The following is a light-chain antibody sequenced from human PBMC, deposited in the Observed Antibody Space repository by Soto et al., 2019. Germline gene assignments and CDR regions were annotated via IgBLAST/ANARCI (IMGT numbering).Light chain of an antibody. Sequence: EIVMTPSPAILSVSPGESATLSCRASQSVSSNLAWYQQKPGQAPRLLIYGASSRATGIPDRFSGSGSGTEFTLTISRLDPEDFAVYDCQQYGSSPITVGQATRLEIK. V-gene: IGKV3-20*01. J-gene: IGKJ5*01. CDR1: QSVSSN. CDR2: GAS. CDR3: QQYGSSPIT.